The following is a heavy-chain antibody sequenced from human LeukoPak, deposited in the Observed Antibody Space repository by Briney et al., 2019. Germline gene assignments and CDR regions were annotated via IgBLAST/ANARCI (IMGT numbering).Heavy chain of an antibody. CDR1: GFTFSSYA. V-gene: IGHV3-23*01. D-gene: IGHD6-13*01. J-gene: IGHJ4*02. Sequence: GGSLRLSCAASGFTFSSYAMSWVRQAPGKGLEWVSAISGSGGSTYYADSVKGRFTISRDNSKNTLYLQMNGLRAEDTAVYYCAKDLGSSSWTPIDYWGQGTLATVSS. CDR3: AKDLGSSSWTPIDY. CDR2: ISGSGGST.